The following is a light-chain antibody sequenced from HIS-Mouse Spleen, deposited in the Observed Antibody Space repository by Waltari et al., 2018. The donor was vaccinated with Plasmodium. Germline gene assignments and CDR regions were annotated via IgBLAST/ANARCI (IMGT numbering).Light chain of an antibody. V-gene: IGKV1-5*03. J-gene: IGKJ1*01. CDR2: KAS. Sequence: IQMPQSPSPLSASVGDSVTITYRPSQSISSMLSWYQQKPGNATQLLSYKASSLESGVPSSFSGSGSGTELTLTISSLQPDDCATYYCQQYNSYSWTFGQGTKVESK. CDR1: QSISSM. CDR3: QQYNSYSWT.